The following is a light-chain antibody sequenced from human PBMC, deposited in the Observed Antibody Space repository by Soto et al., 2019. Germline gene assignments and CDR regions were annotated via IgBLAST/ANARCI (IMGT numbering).Light chain of an antibody. V-gene: IGLV2-18*02. Sequence: QSALTQPPSVCGSPGQSVTISCTGTSSDVGSYNRVSWYQQPPGTAPKLMIYEVSNRPSGFPDRFSGSKSGNTASLTISGLQAEDEADYYCSSYTSSSTYVFRTGTKPPS. CDR2: EVS. CDR3: SSYTSSSTYV. CDR1: SSDVGSYNR. J-gene: IGLJ1*01.